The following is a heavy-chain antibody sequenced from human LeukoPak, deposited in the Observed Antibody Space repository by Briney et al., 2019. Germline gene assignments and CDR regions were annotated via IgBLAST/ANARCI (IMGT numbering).Heavy chain of an antibody. CDR3: ARLPDFWSGYWSYPI. Sequence: PSETLSLTCTVSGGSISSSSYYWGWIRQPPGKGLEWIGSIYYSGSTYYNPSLKSRVTISVDTSKNQFSLKLSSVTAADTAVYCCARLPDFWSGYWSYPIWGQGTMVTVPS. CDR1: GGSISSSSYY. CDR2: IYYSGST. D-gene: IGHD3-3*01. V-gene: IGHV4-39*01. J-gene: IGHJ3*02.